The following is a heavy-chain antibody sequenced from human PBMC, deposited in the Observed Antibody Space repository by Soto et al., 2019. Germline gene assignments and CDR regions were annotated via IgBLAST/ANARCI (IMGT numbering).Heavy chain of an antibody. CDR3: ARDRAKGGGSAGFDY. D-gene: IGHD1-26*01. CDR1: GYTFTGYD. J-gene: IGHJ4*02. Sequence: RASVKVSCKASGYTFTGYDMHGVRQAPGQGLEWVGWINPKSGDTMYPQKFQGRVTMTWNTSINTAYMALTSLESEDTAFYYCARDRAKGGGSAGFDYWGQGTLVTVSS. V-gene: IGHV1-2*02. CDR2: INPKSGDT.